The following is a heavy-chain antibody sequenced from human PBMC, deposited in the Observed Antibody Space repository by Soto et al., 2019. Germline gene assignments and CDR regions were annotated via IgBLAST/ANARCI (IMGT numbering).Heavy chain of an antibody. CDR3: AREELQQLVAYYYYYGMDV. CDR2: INAGNGNT. V-gene: IGHV1-3*01. D-gene: IGHD6-13*01. Sequence: GASVKVSCKASGYTFTSYAMHWVRQAPGQRLEWMGWINAGNGNTKYSQKFQGRVTITRDTSASTAYMELSSLRSEDTAVYYCAREELQQLVAYYYYYGMDVWGQGTSVTGSS. J-gene: IGHJ6*02. CDR1: GYTFTSYA.